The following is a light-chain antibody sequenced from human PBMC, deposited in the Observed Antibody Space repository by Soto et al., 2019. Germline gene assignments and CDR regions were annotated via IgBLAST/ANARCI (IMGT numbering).Light chain of an antibody. CDR1: QSISSY. J-gene: IGKJ1*01. CDR3: QQCSSWPRT. V-gene: IGKV3-11*01. CDR2: DAS. Sequence: EIVLTQSPATLSLSPEERATLSCRASQSISSYLAWYQQRPGQVPRLLIYDASSRATGIPARFSASGSGTDFTLTISSLEPEDFAVYYCQQCSSWPRTFGQGTKVEIK.